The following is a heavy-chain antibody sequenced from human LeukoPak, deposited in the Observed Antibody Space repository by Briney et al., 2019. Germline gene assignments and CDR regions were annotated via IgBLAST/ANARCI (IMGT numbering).Heavy chain of an antibody. V-gene: IGHV1-3*01. CDR2: INAGNGNT. D-gene: IGHD3-10*01. CDR3: ARVDTGFGELAY. J-gene: IGHJ4*02. CDR1: GYTFTSYA. Sequence: ASVEVSCKASGYTFTSYAMHWVRQAPGQRLEWMGWINAGNGNTKYSQKFQGRVTITRDTSASTAYMEPSSLRSEDTAVYYCARVDTGFGELAYWGQGTLVTVSS.